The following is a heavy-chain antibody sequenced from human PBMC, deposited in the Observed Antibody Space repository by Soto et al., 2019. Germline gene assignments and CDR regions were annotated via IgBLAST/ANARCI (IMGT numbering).Heavy chain of an antibody. CDR3: ARGYYYDSSGYYSNAYYFDY. Sequence: QVQLVQSGAEVKKPGSSVKVSCKASGGTFSSYAISWVRQAPGQGLEWMGGIIPICGTANYAQKFQGRVTITADESTSTAYMELSSLRSEDTAVYYCARGYYYDSSGYYSNAYYFDYWGQGTLVTVSS. CDR2: IIPICGTA. CDR1: GGTFSSYA. J-gene: IGHJ4*02. D-gene: IGHD3-22*01. V-gene: IGHV1-69*01.